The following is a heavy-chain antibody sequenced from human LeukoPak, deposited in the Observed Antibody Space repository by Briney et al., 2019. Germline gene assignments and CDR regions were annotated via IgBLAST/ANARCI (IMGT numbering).Heavy chain of an antibody. CDR2: INPNSGDT. V-gene: IGHV1-2*02. D-gene: IGHD6-13*01. CDR3: ARGSPQIAAAEDWFDP. CDR1: GYTFTGYY. J-gene: IGHJ5*02. Sequence: ASVKVSCKASGYTFTGYYMHWVRLAPAQGLEWMGWINPNSGDTNYAQKFQGRVTMTRDTSISTAYMELSRLRSDDPAVYYCARGSPQIAAAEDWFDPWGQGTLVTVSS.